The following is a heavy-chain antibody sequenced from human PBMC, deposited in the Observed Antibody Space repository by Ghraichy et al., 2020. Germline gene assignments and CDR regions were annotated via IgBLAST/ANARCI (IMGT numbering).Heavy chain of an antibody. J-gene: IGHJ4*02. D-gene: IGHD3-22*01. CDR3: ARGSYDYDSSGKYYFDY. V-gene: IGHV1-2*02. Sequence: SVKVSCKASGYTFTGYYIHWVRQAPGQGLEWMGWINPNSGGTNYAQKFQGRVTMTRDTSISTAYMELSRLRSDDTAVYYCARGSYDYDSSGKYYFDYWGQGTLVTVSS. CDR1: GYTFTGYY. CDR2: INPNSGGT.